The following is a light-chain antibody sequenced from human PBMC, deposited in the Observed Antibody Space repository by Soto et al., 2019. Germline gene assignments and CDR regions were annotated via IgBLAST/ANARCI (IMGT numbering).Light chain of an antibody. V-gene: IGKV3-20*01. CDR3: QQYESSLP. CDR2: GAS. J-gene: IGKJ1*01. Sequence: EFVLTQSPGTLSLSPGERATLSCRASQSLSGTYLAWYQQKPGQAPRLLIYGASSRATGIPDRFSGSGSGTDFTLTISRLEPEDFAVYYCQQYESSLPFGQGTKVEVK. CDR1: QSLSGTY.